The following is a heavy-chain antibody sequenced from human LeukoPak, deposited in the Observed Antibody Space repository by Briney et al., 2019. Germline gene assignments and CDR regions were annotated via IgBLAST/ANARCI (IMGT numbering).Heavy chain of an antibody. V-gene: IGHV3-23*01. J-gene: IGHJ4*02. CDR3: AKDPNKIVGAYSS. D-gene: IGHD1-26*01. CDR2: ISGSGGST. CDR1: GFTFSSYA. Sequence: GGSLRLSCAASGFTFSSYAMSWVRQAPGKGLELVSAISGSGGSTYYADSVKGRFTISRDNSKNTLYLQMNSLRAEDTAVYYCAKDPNKIVGAYSSWGQGTLVTVSS.